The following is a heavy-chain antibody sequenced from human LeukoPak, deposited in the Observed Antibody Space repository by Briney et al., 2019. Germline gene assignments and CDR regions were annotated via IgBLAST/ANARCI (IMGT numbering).Heavy chain of an antibody. Sequence: SETLSLTCAVYGGSFSGYYWSWIRQPPGKGLEWIGYIDYIGNSNYKSSLKSRVTISVDMSKNQFSLKLSSVTAADTAIYYCARQTSSSLNWFDSWGQGTLVTVSS. CDR3: ARQTSSSLNWFDS. CDR1: GGSFSGYY. V-gene: IGHV4-59*08. J-gene: IGHJ5*01. D-gene: IGHD6-6*01. CDR2: IDYIGNS.